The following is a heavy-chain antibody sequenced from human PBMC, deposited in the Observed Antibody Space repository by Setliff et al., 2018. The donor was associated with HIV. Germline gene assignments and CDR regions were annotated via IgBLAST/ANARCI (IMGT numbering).Heavy chain of an antibody. V-gene: IGHV4-59*04. CDR3: ARHAIVDTAGRGFDY. Sequence: SETLSLTCTVSSDSISPYYWSWIRQPPGRGLEWIGFIYYSGSTYYNSSLKSRVTISVDTSKNQFSLKLSSVTATDTAVYYCARHAIVDTAGRGFDYWGQGTLVTVSS. CDR2: IYYSGST. D-gene: IGHD5-18*01. CDR1: SDSISPYY. J-gene: IGHJ4*02.